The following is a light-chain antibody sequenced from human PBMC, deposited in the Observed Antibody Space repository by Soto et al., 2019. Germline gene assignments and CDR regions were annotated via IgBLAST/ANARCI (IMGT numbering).Light chain of an antibody. J-gene: IGLJ2*01. CDR2: DVS. V-gene: IGLV2-14*01. CDR3: SSYTSSSTVV. CDR1: SSDVGGYNY. Sequence: QSVLTQPASVSGSPGQSITISCTGTSSDVGGYNYVSWYQQHPGKAPKLMNYDVSNRPSGVSNRFSGSKSGNTASLTISGLQAEDEADYYCSSYTSSSTVVFGGGTQLTVL.